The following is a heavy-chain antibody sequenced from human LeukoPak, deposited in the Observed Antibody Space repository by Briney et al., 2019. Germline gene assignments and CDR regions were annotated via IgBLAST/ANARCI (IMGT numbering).Heavy chain of an antibody. CDR1: GFTFSSYS. Sequence: PGGSLRLSCAASGFTFSSYSMNRVRQAPGKGLEWVSSISSSGNYIDYADSMKGRFTISRDNAKNSLYLQMNSLRAEDTAVYYCARGWAAAGDFDYWGQGTLVTVSS. D-gene: IGHD6-13*01. V-gene: IGHV3-21*01. CDR2: ISSSGNYI. CDR3: ARGWAAAGDFDY. J-gene: IGHJ4*02.